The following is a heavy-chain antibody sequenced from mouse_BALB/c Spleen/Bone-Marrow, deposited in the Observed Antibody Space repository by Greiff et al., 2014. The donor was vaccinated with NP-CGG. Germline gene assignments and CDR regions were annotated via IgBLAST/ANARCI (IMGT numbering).Heavy chain of an antibody. D-gene: IGHD2-14*01. V-gene: IGHV1S56*01. CDR2: IYLGNVNT. CDR3: ARRDYRYDGFAY. J-gene: IGHJ3*01. CDR1: GYAFTSYY. Sequence: VQLQQSGPELVKPGASVGVSCKASGYAFTSYYIHWVKQRPGQGLEWIGWIYLGNVNTKYNEKFKGKATLTADKPSSTAYMQLSSLTSEDSAVYFCARRDYRYDGFAYWGQGTLVTVSA.